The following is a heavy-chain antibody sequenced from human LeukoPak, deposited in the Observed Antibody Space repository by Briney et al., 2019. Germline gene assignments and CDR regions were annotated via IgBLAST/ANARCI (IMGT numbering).Heavy chain of an antibody. Sequence: SETLSLTCTVSGGSISNSHYFWGWIRQPPGKGLEWIGSIYDSGSTFYNPSLKSRVTISVDTSKNQFSLKLSSVTAADTAVYYCARLAPPYYYDSSGYFDAFDIWGQGTMVTVSS. CDR1: GGSISNSHYF. D-gene: IGHD3-22*01. V-gene: IGHV4-39*01. CDR2: IYDSGST. J-gene: IGHJ3*02. CDR3: ARLAPPYYYDSSGYFDAFDI.